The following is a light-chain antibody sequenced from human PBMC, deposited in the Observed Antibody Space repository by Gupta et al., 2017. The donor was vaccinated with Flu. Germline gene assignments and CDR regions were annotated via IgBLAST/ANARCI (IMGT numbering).Light chain of an antibody. CDR2: GKN. CDR1: SPRKYY. Sequence: SSELTQDPAVSVALGQTVRITCQGDSPRKYYVSWYQQKPGEAPMVVMYGKNKRPSGIPKRFSGSTSGDTAYLIITGAQAEDEADYYCDSRDSSGKHLLFGGGTKVTVL. V-gene: IGLV3-19*01. J-gene: IGLJ3*02. CDR3: DSRDSSGKHLL.